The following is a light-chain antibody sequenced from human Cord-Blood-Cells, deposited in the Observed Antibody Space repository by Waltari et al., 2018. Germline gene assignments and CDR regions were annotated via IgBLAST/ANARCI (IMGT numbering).Light chain of an antibody. V-gene: IGLV2-23*03. J-gene: IGLJ2*01. CDR1: RSDVGIYNL. CDR2: EGS. CDR3: CSYAGSSTFVV. Sequence: QSALTQPASVSGSPGQSITISCPGTRSDVGIYNLVSWYQQHPGKAPKLMIYEGSKRPSGVSNRFSGSKSGNTASLTISGLQAEDEADYYCCSYAGSSTFVVFGGGTKLTVL.